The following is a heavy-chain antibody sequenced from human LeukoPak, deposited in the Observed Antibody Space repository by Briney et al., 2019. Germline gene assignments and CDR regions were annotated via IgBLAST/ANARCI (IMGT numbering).Heavy chain of an antibody. CDR1: GFPFNKYG. D-gene: IGHD6-13*01. J-gene: IGHJ4*02. CDR3: AKGGYSSSWSLDY. CDR2: IRYDGSNK. V-gene: IGHV3-30*02. Sequence: PGRSLRLSCAASGFPFNKYGMHWVRQAPGKGLEWVAFIRYDGSNKYYADSVRGRFTISRDNSKNTLYLQMNSLRAEDTAVYYCAKGGYSSSWSLDYWGQGTLVTVSS.